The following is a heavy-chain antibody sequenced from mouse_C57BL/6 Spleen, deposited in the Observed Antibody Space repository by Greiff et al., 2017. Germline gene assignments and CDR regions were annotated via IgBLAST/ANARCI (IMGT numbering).Heavy chain of an antibody. D-gene: IGHD2-4*01. CDR3: VIYCDYDGYVDV. Sequence: EVKLEESGPGLVKPSQSLSLTCSVTGYSITSGYYWNWIRQFPGNKLEWMGYISNDGSNNYNPSLKNRISLTRDTSKNQFFLKLNSVTTEDTATYYCVIYCDYDGYVDVWGTGTTVTVSS. V-gene: IGHV3-6*01. J-gene: IGHJ1*03. CDR1: GYSITSGYY. CDR2: ISNDGSN.